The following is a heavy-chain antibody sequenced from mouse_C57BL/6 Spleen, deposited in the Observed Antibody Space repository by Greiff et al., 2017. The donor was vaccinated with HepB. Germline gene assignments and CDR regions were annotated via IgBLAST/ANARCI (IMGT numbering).Heavy chain of an antibody. D-gene: IGHD2-1*01. CDR3: ACNYDGYYYAMDY. CDR2: IHPNSGST. CDR1: GYTFTSYW. V-gene: IGHV1-64*01. Sequence: QVQLQQPGAELVKPGASVKLSCKASGYTFTSYWMHWVKQRPGQGLEWIGMIHPNSGSTNYNEKFKSKATLTVDKSSSTAYMQLSSLTSEDSAVYYCACNYDGYYYAMDYWGQGTSVTVSS. J-gene: IGHJ4*01.